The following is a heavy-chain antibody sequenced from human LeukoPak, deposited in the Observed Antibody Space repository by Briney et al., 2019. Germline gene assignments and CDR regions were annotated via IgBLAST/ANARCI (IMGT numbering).Heavy chain of an antibody. D-gene: IGHD2-2*02. Sequence: SVKVSCKASGGTFRGYTIVWVRQAPGQALEWMGRMIPMLDIANYAQKFQGRVTIIADKSTSTAYMELSSLRSEDTAVYYCASPRDCSTTSCYNDDAFDIWGQGTMVTVSS. CDR3: ASPRDCSTTSCYNDDAFDI. J-gene: IGHJ3*02. CDR2: MIPMLDIA. V-gene: IGHV1-69*02. CDR1: GGTFRGYT.